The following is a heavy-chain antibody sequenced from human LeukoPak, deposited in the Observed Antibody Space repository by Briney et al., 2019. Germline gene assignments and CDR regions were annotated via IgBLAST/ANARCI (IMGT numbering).Heavy chain of an antibody. J-gene: IGHJ3*02. CDR1: GFTFTSRGVG. CDR3: AHVYGSGSFDI. D-gene: IGHD3-10*01. Sequence: ESGPTLVKPTQSLTLTCTFSGFTFTSRGVGVGWIRQPPGEALEWLALIWWNDDKRYSPTLKGRLTITPDTSQNQVVLKMTNMDPVDTATYYCAHVYGSGSFDIWGQGTMVTVSA. V-gene: IGHV2-5*01. CDR2: IWWNDDK.